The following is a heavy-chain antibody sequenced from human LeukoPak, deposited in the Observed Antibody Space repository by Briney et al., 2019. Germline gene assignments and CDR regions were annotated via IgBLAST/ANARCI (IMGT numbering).Heavy chain of an antibody. Sequence: GESLKISCKGSGYSFTSYWIGWVRQMPGKGLEWMGIIYPGDPDTRYSPSFQGQVTISADKSISTAYLQWSSLKASDTAMYYCARQSYYDSSGYYSEFDYWGQGTLVTVSS. V-gene: IGHV5-51*01. D-gene: IGHD3-22*01. J-gene: IGHJ4*02. CDR2: IYPGDPDT. CDR1: GYSFTSYW. CDR3: ARQSYYDSSGYYSEFDY.